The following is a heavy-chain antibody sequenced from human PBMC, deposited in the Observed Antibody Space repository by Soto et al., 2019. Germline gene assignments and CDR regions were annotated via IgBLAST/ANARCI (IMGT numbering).Heavy chain of an antibody. CDR3: AVVMTLKVVYGMDV. Sequence: PGESLKISCKGSGYSFTSYWISWVRQMPGKGLEWMGRIDPSDSYTNYSPSFQGHVTISADKSISTAYLQWSSLKASDTAMYYCAVVMTLKVVYGMDVWGQGTTVTVSS. CDR1: GYSFTSYW. D-gene: IGHD2-8*01. CDR2: IDPSDSYT. J-gene: IGHJ6*02. V-gene: IGHV5-10-1*01.